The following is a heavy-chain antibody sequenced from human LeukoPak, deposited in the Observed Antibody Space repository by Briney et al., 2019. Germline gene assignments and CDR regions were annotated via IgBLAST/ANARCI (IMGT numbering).Heavy chain of an antibody. CDR1: GFTFSSYW. D-gene: IGHD3-22*01. J-gene: IGHJ4*02. V-gene: IGHV3-74*01. Sequence: PGGSLRLSCAASGFTFSSYWMHWVRQAPGKGLVWVSRINSDGSSTSYADPVKGRFTISRDNSKNTLYLQMNSLRAEDTAVYYCAKDSGWYYYDSSGYYYPPYFDYWGQGTLVTVSS. CDR3: AKDSGWYYYDSSGYYYPPYFDY. CDR2: INSDGSST.